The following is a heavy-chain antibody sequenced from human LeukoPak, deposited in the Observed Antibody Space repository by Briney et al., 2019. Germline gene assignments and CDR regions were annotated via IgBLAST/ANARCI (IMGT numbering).Heavy chain of an antibody. V-gene: IGHV1-2*04. CDR1: GYTFTGYY. Sequence: ASVKVSCKASGYTFTGYYMHWVRQAPGQGLEWMGWINPNSGGTNYAQKFQGWVTMTRDTSISTAYMELSRLSSDDTAVYYCARDDGSGTSGFDYWGQGTLVTVSS. J-gene: IGHJ4*02. CDR2: INPNSGGT. CDR3: ARDDGSGTSGFDY. D-gene: IGHD3-10*01.